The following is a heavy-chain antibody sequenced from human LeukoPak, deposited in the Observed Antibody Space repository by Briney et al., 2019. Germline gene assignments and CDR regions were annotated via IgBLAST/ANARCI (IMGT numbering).Heavy chain of an antibody. J-gene: IGHJ5*02. CDR3: ARDTATVTQDWRWFDP. Sequence: PGGSLRLSCAASGFTFSSYAMHWVRQAPGKGLEWVAVISYDGSNKYYADSVKGRFTISRDNSKNTLYLQMNSLRAEDTAVYYCARDTATVTQDWRWFDPWGQGTLVTVSS. CDR2: ISYDGSNK. CDR1: GFTFSSYA. V-gene: IGHV3-30*04. D-gene: IGHD4-11*01.